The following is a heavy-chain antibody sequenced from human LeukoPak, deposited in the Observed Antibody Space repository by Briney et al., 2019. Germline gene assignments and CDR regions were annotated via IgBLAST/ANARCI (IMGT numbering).Heavy chain of an antibody. V-gene: IGHV4-30-4*01. CDR2: IYYSGST. CDR3: ARGKVRLNWFDP. J-gene: IGHJ5*02. Sequence: SETLSLTCTVSGGSISSGDYYWSWIRQPPGKGLEWIGYIYYSGSTSYNPSLKSRVTISVDMSKNQFSLKLSSVTAADTAVYYCARGKVRLNWFDPWGQGTLVTVSS. CDR1: GGSISSGDYY.